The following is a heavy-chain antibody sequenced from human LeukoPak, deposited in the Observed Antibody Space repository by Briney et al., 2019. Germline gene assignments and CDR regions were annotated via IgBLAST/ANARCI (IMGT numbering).Heavy chain of an antibody. D-gene: IGHD3-22*01. J-gene: IGHJ4*02. Sequence: ASVKVSCKASGYTFSDYAMHRVRQAPGQRFEWMGWIDAGNGDTRYSQKFQGRVTITRDTSASTAYIELRSLRSEDTAMYYCANPRYDSSGYYYVDWGQGTLVTVSS. CDR2: IDAGNGDT. CDR3: ANPRYDSSGYYYVD. CDR1: GYTFSDYA. V-gene: IGHV1-3*01.